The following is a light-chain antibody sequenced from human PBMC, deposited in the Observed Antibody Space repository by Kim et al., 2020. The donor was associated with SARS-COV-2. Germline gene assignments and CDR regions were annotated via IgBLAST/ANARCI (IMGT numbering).Light chain of an antibody. CDR1: QSVSSSD. V-gene: IGKV3-20*01. CDR3: QQYVSSPT. CDR2: GAS. Sequence: EIVLTQSPVTLSLSPGERATLSCRASQSVSSSDLAWYQQKPGQAPSLLIYGASSRATGIPDRFSGSGSGTDFTLTISRLEPEDFAVYFCQQYVSSPTFGQWTRLEIK. J-gene: IGKJ5*01.